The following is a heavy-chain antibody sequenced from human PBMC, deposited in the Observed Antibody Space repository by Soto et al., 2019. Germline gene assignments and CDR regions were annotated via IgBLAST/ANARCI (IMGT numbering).Heavy chain of an antibody. J-gene: IGHJ1*01. V-gene: IGHV2-5*02. CDR1: GFSLSTSGVG. CDR2: IYWDDDK. D-gene: IGHD3-22*01. Sequence: QITLKESGPTLVKPTQTLTLTCTFSGFSLSTSGVGVGWIRQPPGKALEWLALIYWDDDKRYSPSLKSRLTITKDTSKNQVVLTMTNMDPVDTATSYCAHGTYYYDSSGYYSSWEYFQHWGQGTLVTVSS. CDR3: AHGTYYYDSSGYYSSWEYFQH.